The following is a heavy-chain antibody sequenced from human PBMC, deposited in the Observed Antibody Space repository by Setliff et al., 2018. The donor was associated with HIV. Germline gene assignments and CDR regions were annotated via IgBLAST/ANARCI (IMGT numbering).Heavy chain of an antibody. CDR2: INPRSGST. V-gene: IGHV1-46*01. CDR3: ATAPTMKVVYSGF. Sequence: ASVKVSCKASGYNFITYYIHWVRQAPGQGLEWMGLINPRSGSTNYAQKFQDRVTMTSDTSTRTVYMELSSLRSEDTAVYYCATAPTMKVVYSGFWGQGTLVTVSS. J-gene: IGHJ4*02. D-gene: IGHD3-22*01. CDR1: GYNFITYY.